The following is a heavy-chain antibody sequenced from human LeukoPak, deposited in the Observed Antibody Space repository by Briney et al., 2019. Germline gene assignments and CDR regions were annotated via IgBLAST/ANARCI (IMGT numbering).Heavy chain of an antibody. CDR1: GFKFGNHA. CDR3: ARDLRRRIAVPGAPLDL. V-gene: IGHV3-30*04. CDR2: ISDEGDRD. J-gene: IGHJ5*02. Sequence: GTSLRLSCAASGFKFGNHAMHWVRQTPGKGLEWLAVISDEGDRDYYGHSVKGRLTISRDNSKNTLYLRAHSVIPDDTAIYYCARDLRRRIAVPGAPLDLWGQGTLVTVSS. D-gene: IGHD6-19*01.